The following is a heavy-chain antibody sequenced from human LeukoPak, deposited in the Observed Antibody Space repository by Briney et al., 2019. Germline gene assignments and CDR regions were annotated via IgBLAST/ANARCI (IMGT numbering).Heavy chain of an antibody. CDR1: GGSISSYY. D-gene: IGHD3-16*02. Sequence: SETLSLTCTVSGGSISSYYWSWIRQPPGKGLEWIGYIYYSGSTNYNPSLKSRVTISINTSKNQFSLRLTSVTAADTAVYYCATAGRSVELSLGYWGQGTLVTVSS. CDR3: ATAGRSVELSLGY. CDR2: IYYSGST. J-gene: IGHJ4*02. V-gene: IGHV4-59*01.